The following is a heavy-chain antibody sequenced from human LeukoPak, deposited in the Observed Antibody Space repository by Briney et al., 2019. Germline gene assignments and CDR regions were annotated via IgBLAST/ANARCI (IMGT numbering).Heavy chain of an antibody. V-gene: IGHV5-51*01. D-gene: IGHD6-13*01. CDR1: GYTFTTYW. CDR3: ARHGLGSSWFGFDY. Sequence: EEPLQISCKGSGYTFTTYWIGWVRQVPGKGLEWVGIIYPGDSDPRYSPSFQGQVTISTDKSISTAYLQWSSLKASDSAMYYCARHGLGSSWFGFDYWGQGTLVTVSS. CDR2: IYPGDSDP. J-gene: IGHJ4*02.